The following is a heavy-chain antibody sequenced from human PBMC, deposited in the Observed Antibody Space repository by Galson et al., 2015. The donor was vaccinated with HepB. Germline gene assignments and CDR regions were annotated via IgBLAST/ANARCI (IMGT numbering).Heavy chain of an antibody. CDR1: GYSFTSYW. CDR3: ARSQPGRYYYGSSGYYRP. J-gene: IGHJ5*02. D-gene: IGHD3-22*01. V-gene: IGHV5-10-1*01. Sequence: QSGAEVKKPGESLRISCKGSGYSFTSYWISWVRQMPGKGLEWVGRIDPSDSYTNYSPSFQGHVTISADKSISTAYLQWSSLKASDTAMYYCARSQPGRYYYGSSGYYRPWGQGTLVTVSS. CDR2: IDPSDSYT.